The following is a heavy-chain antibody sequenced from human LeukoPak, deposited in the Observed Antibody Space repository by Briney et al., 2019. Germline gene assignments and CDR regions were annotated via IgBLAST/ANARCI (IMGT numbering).Heavy chain of an antibody. CDR3: ARGLPTTGIAAAGTLYFDY. Sequence: GGSLRLSCAASGFTFSSYGMHWVRQAPGKGLEWVAVIWYDGSNKYYADSVKGRFTISRDNSKNTLYLQMNSLRAEDTAVYYCARGLPTTGIAAAGTLYFDYWGQGTLVTVSS. CDR2: IWYDGSNK. D-gene: IGHD6-13*01. V-gene: IGHV3-33*01. CDR1: GFTFSSYG. J-gene: IGHJ4*02.